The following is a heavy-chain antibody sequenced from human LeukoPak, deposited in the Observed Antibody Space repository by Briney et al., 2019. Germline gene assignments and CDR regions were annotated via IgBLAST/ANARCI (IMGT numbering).Heavy chain of an antibody. CDR1: GYTFTSYD. Sequence: ASVKVSCKASGYTFTSYDINWVRQATGQGLEWMGWMNPNSGNTGYAQKFQGRVTMTRNTSISTAYMELSSLRSEDTAVYYCARESSGWYYDYYYGMDVWGQGATVTVSS. V-gene: IGHV1-8*01. CDR2: MNPNSGNT. D-gene: IGHD6-19*01. CDR3: ARESSGWYYDYYYGMDV. J-gene: IGHJ6*02.